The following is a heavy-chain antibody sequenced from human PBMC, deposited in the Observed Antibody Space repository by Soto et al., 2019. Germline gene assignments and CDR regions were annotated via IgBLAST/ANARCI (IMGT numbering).Heavy chain of an antibody. J-gene: IGHJ5*02. CDR2: IYTSGST. Sequence: PSETLSLTCTVSGGSISSYYWSWIRQPAGKGLEWIGRIYTSGSTNYNPSLKSRVTMSVDTSKNQFSLKLSSVTAADTAVYYCARDGFGYCTIGVCPYFDPWGQGTLVTVSS. CDR3: ARDGFGYCTIGVCPYFDP. D-gene: IGHD2-8*01. CDR1: GGSISSYY. V-gene: IGHV4-4*07.